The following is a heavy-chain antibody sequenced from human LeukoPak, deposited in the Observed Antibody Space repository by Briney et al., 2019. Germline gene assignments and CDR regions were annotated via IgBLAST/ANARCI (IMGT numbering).Heavy chain of an antibody. J-gene: IGHJ4*02. CDR3: ARALAVAGIRGYYFDY. Sequence: PGGSLRLSCAASGFTISSYSMNWVRQAPGKGQEWVSYISSSSSTIYYANSVKGRFTISRDNAKNSLYLQMNSLRAEDTAVYYCARALAVAGIRGYYFDYWGQGTLVTVSS. CDR1: GFTISSYS. CDR2: ISSSSSTI. D-gene: IGHD6-19*01. V-gene: IGHV3-48*01.